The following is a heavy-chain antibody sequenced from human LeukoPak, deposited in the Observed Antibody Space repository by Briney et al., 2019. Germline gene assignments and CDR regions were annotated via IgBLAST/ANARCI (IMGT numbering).Heavy chain of an antibody. V-gene: IGHV4-34*01. D-gene: IGHD3-9*01. CDR2: INHSGST. J-gene: IGHJ4*02. Sequence: PGGSLRLSCAASGFTFSSYAMSWVRQAPGKGLEWIGEINHSGSTNYNPSLKSRVTISVDTSKNQFSLKLSSVTAADTAVYYCASFGSLDWLSYWGQGTLVTVSS. CDR1: GFTFSSYA. CDR3: ASFGSLDWLSY.